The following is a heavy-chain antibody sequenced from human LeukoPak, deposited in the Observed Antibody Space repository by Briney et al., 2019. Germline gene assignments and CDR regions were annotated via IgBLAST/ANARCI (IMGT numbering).Heavy chain of an antibody. D-gene: IGHD3-10*02. Sequence: SETLSLTCTVSGGSITSSNYYWGWIRQPPGKGLEWIGSIYYSGSTYYSSSLKSRVTISVDTSKNQFSLKLSSVTAADTAVFYCARHYYVTRETWFDPWGQGTLVTVSS. V-gene: IGHV4-39*01. CDR2: IYYSGST. CDR1: GGSITSSNYY. CDR3: ARHYYVTRETWFDP. J-gene: IGHJ5*02.